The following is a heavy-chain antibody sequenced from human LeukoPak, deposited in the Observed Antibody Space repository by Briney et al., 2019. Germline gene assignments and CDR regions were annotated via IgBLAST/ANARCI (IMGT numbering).Heavy chain of an antibody. Sequence: ASVKVSCKASGYTFTSYGISWVRQAPGQGLEWMGWISAYNGNTNYAQKLQGRVTMTTDTSTSTAYMELRCLRSDDTAVYYCAREGYYYGSGSYQGDYWGQGTLVTVSS. V-gene: IGHV1-18*04. CDR3: AREGYYYGSGSYQGDY. J-gene: IGHJ4*02. CDR2: ISAYNGNT. D-gene: IGHD3-10*01. CDR1: GYTFTSYG.